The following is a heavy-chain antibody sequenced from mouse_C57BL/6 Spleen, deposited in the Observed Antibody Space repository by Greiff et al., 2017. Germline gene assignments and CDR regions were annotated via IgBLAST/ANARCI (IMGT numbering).Heavy chain of an antibody. CDR1: GYTFTDHT. J-gene: IGHJ4*01. CDR2: IYPRDGST. V-gene: IGHV1-78*01. CDR3: AGINYDYDQAMDY. Sequence: QVQLQQSDAELVKPGASVKISCKVSGYTFTDHTIHWMKQRPEQGLEWIGYIYPRDGSTKYNEKFKGKATLTADKSSSTAYMQLNSLTSEDSAVYCCAGINYDYDQAMDYWGQGTSGTVSS. D-gene: IGHD2-4*01.